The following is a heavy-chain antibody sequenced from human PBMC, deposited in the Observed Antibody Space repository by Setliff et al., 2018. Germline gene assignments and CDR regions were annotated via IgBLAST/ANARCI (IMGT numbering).Heavy chain of an antibody. CDR2: IYPGDSDT. J-gene: IGHJ6*03. Sequence: LKISCKGSGYSFASYWIGWVRQMPGKGLEWMGIIYPGDSDTRYSPSFQGQVTISADKSISTAYLQWSSLKASDTAMYYCARREVEVAGTSYYYYMDVWGKGTTVTVSS. D-gene: IGHD6-19*01. CDR3: ARREVEVAGTSYYYYMDV. V-gene: IGHV5-51*01. CDR1: GYSFASYW.